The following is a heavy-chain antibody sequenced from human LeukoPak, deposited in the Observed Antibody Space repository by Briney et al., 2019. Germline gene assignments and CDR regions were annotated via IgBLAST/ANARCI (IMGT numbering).Heavy chain of an antibody. J-gene: IGHJ5*02. V-gene: IGHV4-38-2*02. Sequence: PSETLSLTCTVSAYSISSGYYWGWIRQPPGKGLEWIGSIYHSGSTYYNPSLKSRVTMSVDTSKNQFSLKLNSVTAADTAVYYCARDYDVLTAYPPTQLFDPWGQGTLVTVSS. CDR1: AYSISSGYY. CDR3: ARDYDVLTAYPPTQLFDP. CDR2: IYHSGST. D-gene: IGHD3-9*01.